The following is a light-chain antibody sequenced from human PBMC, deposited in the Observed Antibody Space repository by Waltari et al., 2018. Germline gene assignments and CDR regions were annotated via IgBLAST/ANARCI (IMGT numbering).Light chain of an antibody. V-gene: IGLV1-51*02. CDR1: SSNIGSDY. CDR2: ENN. J-gene: IGLJ2*01. Sequence: QSVLAQPPSVSAAPGQRVTISCSGSSSNIGSDYVSWYQQFPGTAPNLLIQENNERPSGIPDRFPGSKSGTSATLDITGLQTGDEAVYYCATWDSSLSAGVFGGGTKLTVL. CDR3: ATWDSSLSAGV.